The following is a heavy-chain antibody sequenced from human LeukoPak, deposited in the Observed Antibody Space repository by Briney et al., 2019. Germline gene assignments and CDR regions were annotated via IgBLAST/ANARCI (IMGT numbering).Heavy chain of an antibody. D-gene: IGHD3-22*01. Sequence: SQTLSLTCTVSGGSISSGSYYWSWIRQPAGKGLEWIGRIYTSGSTNYNPSLKSRVTISVDTSKNQFSLKLSSVTAADTAVYYCAREIGPYYYDSSGHWGDAFDIWGQGTMVTVSS. V-gene: IGHV4-61*02. CDR3: AREIGPYYYDSSGHWGDAFDI. J-gene: IGHJ3*02. CDR1: GGSISSGSYY. CDR2: IYTSGST.